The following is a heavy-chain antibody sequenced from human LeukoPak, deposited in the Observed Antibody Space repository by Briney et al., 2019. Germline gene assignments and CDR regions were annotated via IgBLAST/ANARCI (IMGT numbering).Heavy chain of an antibody. CDR3: ARDKYSSGWDFDY. CDR2: VWYDGSNK. Sequence: GRSLRLSCAASGFTFSSYGMHWVRQAPGKGLEWVAVVWYDGSNKYYADSVKGRFTISRDNSKNTLYLQMNSLRAEDTAVYYCARDKYSSGWDFDYWGQGTLVTVSS. D-gene: IGHD6-19*01. V-gene: IGHV3-33*01. CDR1: GFTFSSYG. J-gene: IGHJ4*02.